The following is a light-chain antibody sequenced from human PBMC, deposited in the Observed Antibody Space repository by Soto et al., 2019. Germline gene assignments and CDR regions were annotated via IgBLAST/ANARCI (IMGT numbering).Light chain of an antibody. Sequence: QSLLTQPPSVSAAPGQKVTISGSGSRANIGGNSVSWYQQLPGTAPKLLIYDDNKRPSGIPDPFSGYKSGTSATLGITGFQNGDEADYYCGSWDSSLSAYVFGTGTKVTVL. CDR1: RANIGGNS. V-gene: IGLV1-51*01. CDR3: GSWDSSLSAYV. J-gene: IGLJ1*01. CDR2: DDN.